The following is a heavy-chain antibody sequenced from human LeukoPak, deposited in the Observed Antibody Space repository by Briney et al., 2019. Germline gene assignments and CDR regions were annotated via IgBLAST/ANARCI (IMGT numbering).Heavy chain of an antibody. CDR3: AKGRYDSSGYIY. D-gene: IGHD3-22*01. CDR1: GFTFSSYA. CDR2: ISGSGGST. J-gene: IGHJ4*02. Sequence: GGSLRLSCAASGFTFSSYAMSWVRQAPGKGLEWDSAISGSGGSTYYADSVKGRFTISRDNSKNTLYLQMNSLRAEDTAVYYCAKGRYDSSGYIYLGQGTLVTVSS. V-gene: IGHV3-23*01.